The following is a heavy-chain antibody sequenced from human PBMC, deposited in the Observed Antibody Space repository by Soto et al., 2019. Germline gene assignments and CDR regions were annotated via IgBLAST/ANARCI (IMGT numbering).Heavy chain of an antibody. CDR2: ISAYNGNT. J-gene: IGHJ4*02. CDR1: GYTFTSYG. V-gene: IGHV1-18*01. CDR3: XXDPEIFDY. Sequence: QVQLVQSGAEVKKPGASVKVSCKASGYTFTSYGISWVRQAPGQGLEWMGWISAYNGNTNYAQKLQGRVTMTTDTXXXXXXXXXXXXXXXXTXXXXXXXDPEIFDYWGQGTLVTVSS.